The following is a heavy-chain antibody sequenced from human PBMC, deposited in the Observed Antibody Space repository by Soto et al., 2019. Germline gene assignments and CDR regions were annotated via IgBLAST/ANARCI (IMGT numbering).Heavy chain of an antibody. V-gene: IGHV3-30*18. CDR1: GFTFSSYG. Sequence: PGGSLRLSCAASGFTFSSYGMHWVRQAPGKGLEWVAVISYDGSNKYYADSVKGRFTISRDNSKNTLYLQMNSLRAEDTAVYYCAKDYDFWPKSYFDYWGQGTLVTVSS. D-gene: IGHD3-3*01. CDR2: ISYDGSNK. CDR3: AKDYDFWPKSYFDY. J-gene: IGHJ4*02.